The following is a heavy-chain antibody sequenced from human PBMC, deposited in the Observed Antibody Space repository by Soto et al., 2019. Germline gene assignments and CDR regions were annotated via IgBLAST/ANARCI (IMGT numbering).Heavy chain of an antibody. D-gene: IGHD3-10*01. Sequence: ASVKVSCKASGYTFTSYYMHWVRQAPGQGLEWMGIINPSGGSTSYAQKFQGRVTMTRDTSTSTVYMELSRLRSDDTAVYYCARGPRITMVRGVLSVDYYGMDVWGQGTTVTVSS. CDR3: ARGPRITMVRGVLSVDYYGMDV. J-gene: IGHJ6*02. V-gene: IGHV1-46*01. CDR1: GYTFTSYY. CDR2: INPSGGST.